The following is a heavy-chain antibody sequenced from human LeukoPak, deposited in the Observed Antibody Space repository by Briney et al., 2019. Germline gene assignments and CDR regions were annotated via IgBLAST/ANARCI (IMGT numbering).Heavy chain of an antibody. CDR1: GFTFSSYW. D-gene: IGHD2-2*01. CDR3: ARDCGTTSCYDFPDFDY. J-gene: IGHJ4*02. Sequence: GGSLRLSCAASGFTFSSYWMSWVRQAPGKGLEWVANIKQDGSEKYYVDSVKGRFTISRDNAKNSLYLQMNSLRAEDTAVYYCARDCGTTSCYDFPDFDYWGQGTLVTVSS. V-gene: IGHV3-7*01. CDR2: IKQDGSEK.